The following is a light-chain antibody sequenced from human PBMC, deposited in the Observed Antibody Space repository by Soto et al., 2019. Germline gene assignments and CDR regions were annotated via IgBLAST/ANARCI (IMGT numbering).Light chain of an antibody. CDR1: QSVSSSY. CDR3: QQYGSSPVT. Sequence: EIVLTQSPGTLSLSPGERATLSCRASQSVSSSYLAWYQQKPGQAPRLLIYGASSRATGIPDRFSGSGSGTDFTLTISTLEPEDFPVYYCQQYGSSPVTFGPWTKVDIK. V-gene: IGKV3-20*01. J-gene: IGKJ3*01. CDR2: GAS.